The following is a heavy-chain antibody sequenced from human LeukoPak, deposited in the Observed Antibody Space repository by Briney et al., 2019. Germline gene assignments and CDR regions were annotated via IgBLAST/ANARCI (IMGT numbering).Heavy chain of an antibody. D-gene: IGHD4-23*01. V-gene: IGHV1-2*02. CDR2: INPNSGGT. J-gene: IGHJ4*02. CDR3: ARVRGNSPIDY. Sequence: GASVKVSCKASGYTFTGYYMHWVRQAPGQGLEWMGWINPNSGGTNYAQKFQGRVTMTRNTSISTAYMELSSLRSEDTAVYYCARVRGNSPIDYWGQGTLVTVSS. CDR1: GYTFTGYY.